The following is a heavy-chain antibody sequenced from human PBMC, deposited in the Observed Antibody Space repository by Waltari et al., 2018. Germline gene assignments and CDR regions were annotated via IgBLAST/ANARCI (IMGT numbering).Heavy chain of an antibody. D-gene: IGHD4-17*01. CDR2: IHYSGTT. CDR1: GGSIRSYH. J-gene: IGHJ3*02. CDR3: ASLLDHGDYGLRVLDI. V-gene: IGHV4-59*01. Sequence: VQLQESWPERVKPSENSSLTRSVSGGSIRSYHCTWIRQSPGKGPEWIGYIHYSGTTKYNPCRRSRVSISLDTPKSQCCLKLNSVTATDTAVYTCASLLDHGDYGLRVLDIWGQGTMVTVSS.